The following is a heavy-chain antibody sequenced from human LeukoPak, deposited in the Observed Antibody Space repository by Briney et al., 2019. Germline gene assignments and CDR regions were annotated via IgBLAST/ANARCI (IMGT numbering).Heavy chain of an antibody. J-gene: IGHJ4*02. Sequence: GGSLRLSCAASGITFRSYGMHWVRQAPGKGLEWVAFIWYDGSNKYYADSVKGRFTVSRDNSRNTLFLQMNSLRAEDTAVYYCATDRATQYFDYWGQGTLVSVSS. V-gene: IGHV3-30*02. CDR1: GITFRSYG. D-gene: IGHD2-15*01. CDR3: ATDRATQYFDY. CDR2: IWYDGSNK.